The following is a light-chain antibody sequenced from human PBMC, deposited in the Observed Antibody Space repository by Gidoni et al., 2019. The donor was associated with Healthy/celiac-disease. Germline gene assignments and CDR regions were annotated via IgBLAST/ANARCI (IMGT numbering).Light chain of an antibody. CDR1: QSISSY. CDR3: QQNYNTPPWT. V-gene: IGKV1-39*01. Sequence: DIQMTQFPSSLSASVGERVTITCRASQSISSYLNWYQQKPGKAPRLLIYAASSLDSGVPSRFSGSGSGTEFTLTISSLQPEDFAVYYCQQNYNTPPWTFXEXTKVEIK. J-gene: IGKJ1*01. CDR2: AAS.